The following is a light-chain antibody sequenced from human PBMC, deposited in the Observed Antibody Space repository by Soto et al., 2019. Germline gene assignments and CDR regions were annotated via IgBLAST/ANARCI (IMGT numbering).Light chain of an antibody. J-gene: IGLJ1*01. Sequence: QSALTQPASVSGSPGQSITISCTGSSSDIGAYNYVSWFQQYPGKAPKLIISEVSNRPSGVSNRFSGSKSGTAASLTISGLQTEDEADYFCSSFTTDWTHVFGTGTKLTVL. CDR2: EVS. CDR3: SSFTTDWTHV. CDR1: SSDIGAYNY. V-gene: IGLV2-14*01.